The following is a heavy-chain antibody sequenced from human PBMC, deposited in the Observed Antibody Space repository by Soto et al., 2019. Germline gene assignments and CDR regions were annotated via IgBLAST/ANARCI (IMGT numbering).Heavy chain of an antibody. D-gene: IGHD3-22*01. CDR1: GGSISSSSYY. CDR2: IYYSGST. V-gene: IGHV4-39*01. CDR3: ARHLILGGATMIRKNAFDI. J-gene: IGHJ3*02. Sequence: QLQLQESGPGLVKPSETLSLTCTVSGGSISSSSYYWGWIRQPPGKGLEWIGRIYYSGSTYYNPPLRSRVTISVDTSKNQFSLKLSSVTAADTAVYYCARHLILGGATMIRKNAFDIWGQGTMVTVSS.